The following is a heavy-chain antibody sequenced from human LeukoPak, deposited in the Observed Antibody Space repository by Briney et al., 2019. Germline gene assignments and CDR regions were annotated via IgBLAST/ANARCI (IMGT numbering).Heavy chain of an antibody. Sequence: GGCLRLSCAASGFVPSSFDMHWVRQAPGKGLEWVASIRYDGSDTYYADSVKGRFTVSRDNSQNTLYLQLSSLKTEDTAVYFCAKNRGDYFDTTSHSFDSWGQGTLVTVSS. CDR3: AKNRGDYFDTTSHSFDS. CDR2: IRYDGSDT. D-gene: IGHD3-22*01. V-gene: IGHV3-30*02. J-gene: IGHJ4*02. CDR1: GFVPSSFD.